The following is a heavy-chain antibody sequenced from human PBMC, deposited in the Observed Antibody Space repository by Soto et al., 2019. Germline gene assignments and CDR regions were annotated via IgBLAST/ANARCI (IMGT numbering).Heavy chain of an antibody. Sequence: ASVKVSCKASGGTFSSYAISWVRQAPGQGLEWMGGIIPIFGTANYAQKFQGRVTITADESTSTAYMELGSLRSEDTAVYYCARDQEGGSYFDYWGQGTLVTVSS. CDR1: GGTFSSYA. CDR2: IIPIFGTA. V-gene: IGHV1-69*13. CDR3: ARDQEGGSYFDY. D-gene: IGHD3-16*01. J-gene: IGHJ4*02.